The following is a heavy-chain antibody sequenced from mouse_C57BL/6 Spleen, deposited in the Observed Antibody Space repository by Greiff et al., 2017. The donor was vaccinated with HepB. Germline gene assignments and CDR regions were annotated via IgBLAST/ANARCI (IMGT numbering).Heavy chain of an antibody. J-gene: IGHJ4*01. Sequence: EVKLVESGTVLARPGASVKMSCKTSGYTFTSYWMHWVKQRPGQGLEWIGAIYPGNSDTSYNQKFKGKAKLTAVTSASTAYMELSSLTNEDSAVYYCTRSFYDYDQGYAMDYWGQGTSVTVSS. D-gene: IGHD2-4*01. CDR3: TRSFYDYDQGYAMDY. V-gene: IGHV1-5*01. CDR1: GYTFTSYW. CDR2: IYPGNSDT.